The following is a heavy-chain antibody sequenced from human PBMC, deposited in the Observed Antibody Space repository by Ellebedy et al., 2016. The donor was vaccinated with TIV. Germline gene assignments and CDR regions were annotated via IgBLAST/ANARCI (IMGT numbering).Heavy chain of an antibody. CDR2: IYYSGST. J-gene: IGHJ4*02. Sequence: SETLSFTXTVSGGSISSGGYYWSWIRQHPGKGLEWIGYIYYSGSTYYNPSLKSRVTISVDTSKNQFSLKLSSVTAADTAVYYCARVIGHSLDYWGQGTLVTVSS. CDR3: ARVIGHSLDY. CDR1: GGSISSGGYY. V-gene: IGHV4-31*03.